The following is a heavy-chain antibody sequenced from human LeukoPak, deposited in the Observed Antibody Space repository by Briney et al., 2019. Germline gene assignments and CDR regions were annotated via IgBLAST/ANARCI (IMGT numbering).Heavy chain of an antibody. D-gene: IGHD3-10*01. CDR1: GGTFSSYA. CDR2: IIPIFGTA. V-gene: IGHV1-69*05. Sequence: SVKVSCKASGGTFSSYAISWVRQAPGQGLEWMGGIIPIFGTANYAQEFQGRVTITTDESTSTAYMELSSLRSEDTAVYYCARARGSGSYYGHDYYYYYYMDVWGQGTTVTVSS. CDR3: ARARGSGSYYGHDYYYYYYMDV. J-gene: IGHJ6*03.